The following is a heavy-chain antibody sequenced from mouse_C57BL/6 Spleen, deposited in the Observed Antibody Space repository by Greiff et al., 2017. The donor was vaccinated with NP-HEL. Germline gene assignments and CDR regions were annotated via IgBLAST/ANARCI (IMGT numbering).Heavy chain of an antibody. D-gene: IGHD2-4*01. J-gene: IGHJ3*01. V-gene: IGHV1-4*01. CDR2: INPSSGYP. CDR1: GYTFTSYT. Sequence: VQLQQSGAELARPGASVQMSCKASGYTFTSYTMHWVKQRPGQGLEWIGYINPSSGYPKYNQKFKDQAPLTADKSSSTAYMQLSSLTSEDSAVYYCAREGVYDYDEGFAYWGQGTLVTVSA. CDR3: AREGVYDYDEGFAY.